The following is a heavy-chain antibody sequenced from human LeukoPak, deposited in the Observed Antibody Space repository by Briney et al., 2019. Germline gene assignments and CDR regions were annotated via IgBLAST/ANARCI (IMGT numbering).Heavy chain of an antibody. CDR2: IKQDGSEK. CDR3: AKDMSKDILTGYYS. V-gene: IGHV3-7*03. D-gene: IGHD3-9*01. CDR1: GFTFSSYW. J-gene: IGHJ4*02. Sequence: PGGSLRLSCAASGFTFSSYWMSWVRQAPGKGLEWVANIKQDGSEKYYVDSVKGRFTISRDNAKNSLYLQMNSLRAEDTALYYCAKDMSKDILTGYYSWGRGTLVTVSS.